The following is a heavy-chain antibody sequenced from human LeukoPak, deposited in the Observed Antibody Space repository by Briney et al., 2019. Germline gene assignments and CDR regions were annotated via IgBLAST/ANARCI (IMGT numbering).Heavy chain of an antibody. V-gene: IGHV4-34*01. D-gene: IGHD1-26*01. CDR1: GGSFSGYY. CDR3: AYSGSYYLVFDY. CDR2: INHSGST. J-gene: IGHJ4*02. Sequence: SESLPLTCAVYGGSFSGYYWSWIRQPPGKGLEWIGEINHSGSTNYNPSLKSRVTISVDTSKNQFSLKLSSVTAADTAVYYCAYSGSYYLVFDYWGQGTLVTVSS.